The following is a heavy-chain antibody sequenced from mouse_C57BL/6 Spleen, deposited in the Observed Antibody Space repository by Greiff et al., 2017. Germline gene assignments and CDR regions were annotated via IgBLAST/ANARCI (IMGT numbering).Heavy chain of an antibody. CDR1: GYTFTSYW. J-gene: IGHJ2*01. V-gene: IGHV1-55*01. D-gene: IGHD1-1*01. CDR2: IYPGSGST. Sequence: QVQLKQPGAELVKPGASVKMSCKASGYTFTSYWITWVKQRPGQGLEWIGDIYPGSGSTNYNEKFKSKATLTVDTSSSTAYMQLSSLTSEDSAVYYCARNYSTPYYFDYWGQGTTLTVSS. CDR3: ARNYSTPYYFDY.